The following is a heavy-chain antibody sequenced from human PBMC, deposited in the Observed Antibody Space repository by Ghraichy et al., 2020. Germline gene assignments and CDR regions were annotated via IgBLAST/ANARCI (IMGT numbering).Heavy chain of an antibody. CDR2: INHSGST. J-gene: IGHJ4*02. CDR1: GGSFSGYY. CDR3: ARGLPGSYVDY. V-gene: IGHV4-34*01. Sequence: ETLSLTCAVYGGSFSGYYWSWIRQPPGKGLEWIGEINHSGSTNYNPSLKSRVTISVDTSKNQFSLKLSSVTAADTAVYYCARGLPGSYVDYWGQGTLVTVSS.